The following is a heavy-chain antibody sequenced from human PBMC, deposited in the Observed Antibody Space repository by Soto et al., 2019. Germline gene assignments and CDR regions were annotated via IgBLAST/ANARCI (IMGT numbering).Heavy chain of an antibody. V-gene: IGHV5-10-1*01. CDR1: GYGLAGDW. J-gene: IGHJ4*02. Sequence: GVLLKIPCPGAGYGLAGDWSAWVRQKQGKGLEWMGRIDPSDSQTYYSPSFRGHVTISVTKSITTVFLQWSSLRASDTAMYYCARQIYDSDTGPNFQYYFDSWGQGTPVPSPQ. CDR2: IDPSDSQT. D-gene: IGHD3-22*01. CDR3: ARQIYDSDTGPNFQYYFDS.